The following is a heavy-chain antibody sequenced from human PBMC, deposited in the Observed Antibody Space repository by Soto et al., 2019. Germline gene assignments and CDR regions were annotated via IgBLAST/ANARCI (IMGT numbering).Heavy chain of an antibody. Sequence: GGSMRLSCAASGFTFRSYAMSWVRQAPGKGLEWVSTISGSGGSTYSADSVKGRFTISRDNSKNTLYLQMNSLRAEDTAVYYCAKHSDFWSGYSDYWGQGTLVTVSS. D-gene: IGHD3-3*01. CDR3: AKHSDFWSGYSDY. V-gene: IGHV3-23*01. J-gene: IGHJ4*02. CDR2: ISGSGGST. CDR1: GFTFRSYA.